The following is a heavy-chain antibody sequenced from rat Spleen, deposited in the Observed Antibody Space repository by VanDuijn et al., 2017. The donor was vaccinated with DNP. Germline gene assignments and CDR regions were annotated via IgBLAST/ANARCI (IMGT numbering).Heavy chain of an antibody. CDR3: ASYYYDGYYAMDA. D-gene: IGHD1-12*02. J-gene: IGHJ4*01. CDR1: GYSITSTY. V-gene: IGHV3-1*01. CDR2: INYSGST. Sequence: EVQLQESGPGLVKPSQSLSLTCSVTGYSITSTYWGWIRKLPGNKMEWIGYINYSGSTSYNPSLKSRISITRDTSKNQFFLQLNSVTTEDTATYYCASYYYDGYYAMDAWGQGTSVTVSS.